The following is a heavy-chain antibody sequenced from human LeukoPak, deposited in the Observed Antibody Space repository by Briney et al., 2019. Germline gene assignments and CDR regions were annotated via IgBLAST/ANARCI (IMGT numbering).Heavy chain of an antibody. Sequence: SETLPLTCAVYGGSFSGYYWSWIRQTPGKRLGWIGEINHSGSTNYNTSPKSRVTISLDTSKNQFSLKRRSVTAAQTAVYYCARGHVRRAYYYDSSGYSYFDYWGQGTLVTVSS. CDR3: ARGHVRRAYYYDSSGYSYFDY. J-gene: IGHJ4*02. CDR2: INHSGST. D-gene: IGHD3-22*01. CDR1: GGSFSGYY. V-gene: IGHV4-34*01.